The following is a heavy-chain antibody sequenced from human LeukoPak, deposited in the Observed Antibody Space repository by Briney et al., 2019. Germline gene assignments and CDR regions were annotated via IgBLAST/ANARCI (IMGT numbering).Heavy chain of an antibody. D-gene: IGHD6-19*01. CDR2: ISSSSSYI. CDR3: AREYSSGTRARDLGDY. CDR1: GFTFSSYS. V-gene: IGHV3-21*01. J-gene: IGHJ4*02. Sequence: GGSLRLSCAASGFTFSSYSMNWVRQAPGKWLEWVSSISSSSSYIYYADSVKGRFTISRDNAKNSLYLQMNSLRAEDTAVYYCAREYSSGTRARDLGDYWGQGTLVTVSS.